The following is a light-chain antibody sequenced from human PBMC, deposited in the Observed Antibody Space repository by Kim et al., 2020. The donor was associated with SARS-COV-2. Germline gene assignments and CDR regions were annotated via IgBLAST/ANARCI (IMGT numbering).Light chain of an antibody. CDR1: QDISSC. CDR3: QKCDSAPWT. V-gene: IGKV1-27*01. CDR2: AAS. J-gene: IGKJ1*01. Sequence: ASVGDRVTITCRASQDISSCLAWFQLKPGKAPKLLIYAASALQPGVPSRFSGSGSGTDFTLTVTSLQPEDVATYYCQKCDSAPWTFGQGTKVDIK.